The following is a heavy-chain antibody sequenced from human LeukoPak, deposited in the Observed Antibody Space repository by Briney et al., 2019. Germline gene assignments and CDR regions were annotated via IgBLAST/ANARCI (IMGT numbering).Heavy chain of an antibody. V-gene: IGHV3-7*01. CDR3: ARGYYGSGSYRPDSKTPDY. Sequence: GGSLRLSCAASGFTFSSYWMSWVRQAPGKGLEWVANIKQDGSEKYYVDSVKGRFTISRDNSKNTLYLQMNSLRGEDTAVYYCARGYYGSGSYRPDSKTPDYWGQGTLVTVSS. D-gene: IGHD3-10*01. CDR2: IKQDGSEK. J-gene: IGHJ4*02. CDR1: GFTFSSYW.